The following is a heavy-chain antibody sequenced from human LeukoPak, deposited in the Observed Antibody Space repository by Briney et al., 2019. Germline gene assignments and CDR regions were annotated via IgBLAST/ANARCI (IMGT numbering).Heavy chain of an antibody. CDR2: INHSGST. D-gene: IGHD6-13*01. Sequence: SETLSLTCAVYGGSFSGYYWSWIRQPPGKGLEWIGEINHSGSTNYNPSLKSRVTISVDTSKNQFSLKLSSVTAADTAVYYCARGRRRHSSSLYPWGQGTLVTVSS. CDR1: GGSFSGYY. V-gene: IGHV4-34*01. J-gene: IGHJ5*02. CDR3: ARGRRRHSSSLYP.